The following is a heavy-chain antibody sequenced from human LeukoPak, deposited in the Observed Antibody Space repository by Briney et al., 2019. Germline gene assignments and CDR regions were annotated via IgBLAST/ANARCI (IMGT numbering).Heavy chain of an antibody. V-gene: IGHV4-59*01. D-gene: IGHD4-17*01. CDR3: ARGITVTTTSDHLDF. J-gene: IGHJ4*02. Sequence: SETLSLTCTVSGDSISSYYWNWIRQPPGKGLEWIGYVFYTGTTKYHPSLKSRIAISVDTSSNQFSLKLRSVTTADTAVYYCARGITVTTTSDHLDFWGQGILVTVPS. CDR1: GDSISSYY. CDR2: VFYTGTT.